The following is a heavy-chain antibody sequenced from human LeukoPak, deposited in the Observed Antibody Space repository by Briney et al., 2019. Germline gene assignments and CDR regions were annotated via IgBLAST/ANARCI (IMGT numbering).Heavy chain of an antibody. Sequence: GGSLRLSCAASGFTFSDFYMTWIRQAPGKGLEWISYISGSALTIYYSDSVKGRFTISRDNAKNSLYLQMNSLRADDTAVYYCARYNWDYFWSDPWGQGTLVTVSS. CDR1: GFTFSDFY. CDR2: ISGSALTI. J-gene: IGHJ5*02. D-gene: IGHD1-7*01. V-gene: IGHV3-11*01. CDR3: ARYNWDYFWSDP.